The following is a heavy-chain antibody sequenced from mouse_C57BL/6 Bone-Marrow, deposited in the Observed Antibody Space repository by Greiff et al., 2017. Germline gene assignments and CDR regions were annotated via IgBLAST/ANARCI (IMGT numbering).Heavy chain of an antibody. CDR3: ARRGSSPYYDAMDY. Sequence: QVQLQQPGAELVKPGASVKMSCKASGYTFTSYWITWVKQRPGQGLEWIGDIYPGSGSTNYNEKFKSKATLTVDTSSSTAYMQLSSLTSEDSAVXNCARRGSSPYYDAMDYWGQGTSVTVSS. CDR2: IYPGSGST. CDR1: GYTFTSYW. J-gene: IGHJ4*01. D-gene: IGHD1-1*01. V-gene: IGHV1-55*01.